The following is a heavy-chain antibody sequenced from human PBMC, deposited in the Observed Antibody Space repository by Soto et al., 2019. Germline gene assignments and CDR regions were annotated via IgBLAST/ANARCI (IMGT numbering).Heavy chain of an antibody. CDR1: GGTFSSYA. CDR2: IIPIFGTA. CDR3: ASSDPPSMVRGADYYYYYGMDV. V-gene: IGHV1-69*13. Sequence: GASVKVSCKASGGTFSSYAISWLRQAPGQGLEWMGGIIPIFGTANYAQKFQGRVTITADESTSTAYMELSSLRSEDTAVYYCASSDPPSMVRGADYYYYYGMDVWGQGTTVTVSS. J-gene: IGHJ6*02. D-gene: IGHD3-10*01.